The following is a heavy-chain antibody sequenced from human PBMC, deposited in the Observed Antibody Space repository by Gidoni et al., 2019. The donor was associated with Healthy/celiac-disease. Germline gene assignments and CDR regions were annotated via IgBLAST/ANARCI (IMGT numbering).Heavy chain of an antibody. D-gene: IGHD5-12*01. CDR1: GYSFPNYW. Sequence: ELQLVQSGAEVKKPGESLKVSCKGSGYSFPNYWNGWVRQITGKALEWRGILYPGNSDTRCSPSCQGQVTISAEKSISTAYLQWSSLKASDTAMYYCARPTSGYDFTGPVDYWGQGTLVTVSS. V-gene: IGHV5-51*01. J-gene: IGHJ4*02. CDR3: ARPTSGYDFTGPVDY. CDR2: LYPGNSDT.